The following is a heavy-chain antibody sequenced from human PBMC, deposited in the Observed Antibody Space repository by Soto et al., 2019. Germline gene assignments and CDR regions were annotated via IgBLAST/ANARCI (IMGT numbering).Heavy chain of an antibody. D-gene: IGHD6-13*01. CDR2: MSYDGTKE. V-gene: IGHV3-30*18. CDR3: AKEYGSTWIDH. Sequence: QVELVESGGGVVEPGRSLRLSCAASGFTFSTYGRHWVRQAPGKGLEWVAAMSYDGTKEYYVDSVKGRFTISRDNSRNTLFLQLNSLRAGDTAVYYCAKEYGSTWIDHWGQGTLVTVSS. CDR1: GFTFSTYG. J-gene: IGHJ4*02.